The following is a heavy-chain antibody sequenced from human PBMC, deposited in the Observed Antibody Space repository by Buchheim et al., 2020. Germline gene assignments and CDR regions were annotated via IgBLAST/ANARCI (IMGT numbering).Heavy chain of an antibody. Sequence: QVQLVESGGGVVQPGRSLRLSCAASGFTFRNYGMDWVRQAPGKGLEWVAVIWYDGSYKYYGDSVKGRFTISRDNSKNTLYLEMSSLRAEDTAVYYCARGSGTTSWYFDLWGRGTL. D-gene: IGHD1-1*01. J-gene: IGHJ2*01. CDR1: GFTFRNYG. CDR3: ARGSGTTSWYFDL. CDR2: IWYDGSYK. V-gene: IGHV3-33*01.